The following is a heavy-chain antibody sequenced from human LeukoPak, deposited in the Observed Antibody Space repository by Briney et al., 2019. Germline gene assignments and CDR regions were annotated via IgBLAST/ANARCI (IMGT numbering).Heavy chain of an antibody. CDR1: GXTFSSYA. V-gene: IGHV3-23*01. Sequence: PGGSLRLSCAASGXTFSSYAMSWVRQAPGKGLEWVSAISGSGGSTYYADSVKGRFTISRDNSKNTLFLQLHNLRVEDTALYYCARDLHYYVAMDVWGQGTTVTVSS. CDR2: ISGSGGST. J-gene: IGHJ6*02. D-gene: IGHD3-10*02. CDR3: ARDLHYYVAMDV.